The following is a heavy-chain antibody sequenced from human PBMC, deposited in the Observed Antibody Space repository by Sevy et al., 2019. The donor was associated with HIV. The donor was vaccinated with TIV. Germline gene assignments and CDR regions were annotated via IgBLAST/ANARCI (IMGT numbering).Heavy chain of an antibody. CDR3: ATTLLKFAVAGKEQFDP. Sequence: GGSLRLSCAASGFTFSSYAMSWVRQAPGNGLEWVSAISGSGGSTYYGDSVKGRFTIARDNSKNRLYLQMNSLRAEDMAVYYCATTLLKFAVAGKEQFDPWGQGTLVTVSS. CDR2: ISGSGGST. J-gene: IGHJ5*02. V-gene: IGHV3-23*01. CDR1: GFTFSSYA. D-gene: IGHD6-19*01.